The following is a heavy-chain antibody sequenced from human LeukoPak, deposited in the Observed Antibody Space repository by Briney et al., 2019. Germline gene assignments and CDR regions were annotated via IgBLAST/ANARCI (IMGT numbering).Heavy chain of an antibody. CDR1: GYTSTGYY. D-gene: IGHD3-3*01. J-gene: IGHJ4*02. V-gene: IGHV1-2*02. Sequence: GASVKVSCKASGYTSTGYYMHWVPHAPQQGLEWMGWINPNSGGTNYAEMFQGRVTMTRDTSISTAYMELSRLRSDDTAVYYCARAAGLSGLDYWGQGTLVTVSS. CDR2: INPNSGGT. CDR3: ARAAGLSGLDY.